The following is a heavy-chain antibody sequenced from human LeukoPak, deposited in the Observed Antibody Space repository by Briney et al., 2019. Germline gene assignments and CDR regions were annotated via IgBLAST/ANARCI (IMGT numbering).Heavy chain of an antibody. V-gene: IGHV4-31*03. D-gene: IGHD3-22*01. CDR1: GASINSISYY. J-gene: IGHJ4*02. Sequence: SETLSLTCNVSGASINSISYYWSWIRQHPGKGLEWIGYIYYSGSTYYNPSLKSRVTISLDTSKNQFSLKLSSVTAADTAVYYCATRQYYYDSIGYSDYWGQGTLVTVSS. CDR3: ATRQYYYDSIGYSDY. CDR2: IYYSGST.